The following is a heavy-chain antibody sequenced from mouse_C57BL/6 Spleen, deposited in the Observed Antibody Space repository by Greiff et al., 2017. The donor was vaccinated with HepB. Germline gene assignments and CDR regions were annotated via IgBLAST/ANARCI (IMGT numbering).Heavy chain of an antibody. CDR2: ISDGGSYT. CDR1: GFTFSSYA. Sequence: EVQGVESGGGLVKPGGSLKLSCAASGFTFSSYAMSWVRQTPEKRLEWVATISDGGSYTYYPDNVKGRFTISRDNAKNNLYLQMSHLKSEDTAMYYCARDSYYYGSSYVRYFDYWGQGTTLTVSS. CDR3: ARDSYYYGSSYVRYFDY. V-gene: IGHV5-4*01. J-gene: IGHJ2*01. D-gene: IGHD1-1*01.